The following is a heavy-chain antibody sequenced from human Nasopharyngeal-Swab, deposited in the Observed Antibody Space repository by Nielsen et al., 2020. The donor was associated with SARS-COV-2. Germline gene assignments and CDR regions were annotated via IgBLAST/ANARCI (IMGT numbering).Heavy chain of an antibody. CDR2: ITADGGST. V-gene: IGHV3-43*02. J-gene: IGHJ4*02. CDR1: GFNFDDYA. CDR3: AISIGELLSPFDS. Sequence: GESLKISCAASGFNFDDYAMHWVRQAPGKGLEWVSLITADGGSTYYADSVKGRFTISRDNSKNSVSLQMNNLRTEDTAFYYCAISIGELLSPFDSWGQGTLVTVSS. D-gene: IGHD1-26*01.